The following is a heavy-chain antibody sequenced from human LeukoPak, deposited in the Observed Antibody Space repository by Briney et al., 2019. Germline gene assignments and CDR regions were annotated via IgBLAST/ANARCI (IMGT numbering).Heavy chain of an antibody. CDR2: IIPIFGTA. Sequence: SVKVSCKASGGTFSSYAISWVRQAPGQGLEWMGGIIPIFGTANYAQKFQGRVTITTDESTSTAYMELSSLRSEDTAVYYCARCREASTVDVYIWFDPWGQGTLVTVSS. D-gene: IGHD4-23*01. CDR1: GGTFSSYA. CDR3: ARCREASTVDVYIWFDP. J-gene: IGHJ5*02. V-gene: IGHV1-69*05.